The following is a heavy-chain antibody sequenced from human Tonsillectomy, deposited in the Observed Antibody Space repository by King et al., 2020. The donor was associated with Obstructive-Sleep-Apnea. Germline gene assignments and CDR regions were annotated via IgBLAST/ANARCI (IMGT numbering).Heavy chain of an antibody. D-gene: IGHD6-6*01. CDR2: INHSGST. J-gene: IGHJ4*02. V-gene: IGHV4-34*01. CDR1: GGSFSGYY. Sequence: VQLQQWGAGLLKPSETLSLTCAVYGGSFSGYYWSWIRQPPGKGLEWIGEINHSGSTNYNTSLKSRVTISVDTSKNQFSLKLGSVTAADTAVYYCARGSSSHPDYWGQGTLVTVSS. CDR3: ARGSSSHPDY.